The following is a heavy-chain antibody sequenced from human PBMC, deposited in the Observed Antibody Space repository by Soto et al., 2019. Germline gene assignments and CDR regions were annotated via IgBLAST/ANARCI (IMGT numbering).Heavy chain of an antibody. CDR2: ISYDGSTK. Sequence: QVQLVESGGGVVQPGRSLRLSCAASGFTFSSFSLHWVRQAPGKGLEWLAIISYDGSTKYNADSVKGRFTVSRDNSNNTLLWQLSSLRPEDTGVYYWARTTTVAGTPEFDYWGQGTLVTVSS. V-gene: IGHV3-30-3*01. J-gene: IGHJ4*02. D-gene: IGHD6-19*01. CDR1: GFTFSSFS. CDR3: ARTTTVAGTPEFDY.